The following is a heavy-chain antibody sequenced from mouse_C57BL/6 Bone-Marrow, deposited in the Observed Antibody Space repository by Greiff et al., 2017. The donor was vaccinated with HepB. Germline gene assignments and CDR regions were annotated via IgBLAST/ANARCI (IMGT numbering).Heavy chain of an antibody. CDR2: INPNNGGT. J-gene: IGHJ3*01. Sequence: EVKLVESGPELVKPGASVKIPCKASGYTFTDYNMDWVKQSHGKSLEWIGDINPNNGGTIYNQKFKGKATLTVDKSASTAYMELRSLTSEDTAVYYCAREYDYVPFAYWGQGTLVTVSA. V-gene: IGHV1-18*01. CDR3: AREYDYVPFAY. D-gene: IGHD2-4*01. CDR1: GYTFTDYN.